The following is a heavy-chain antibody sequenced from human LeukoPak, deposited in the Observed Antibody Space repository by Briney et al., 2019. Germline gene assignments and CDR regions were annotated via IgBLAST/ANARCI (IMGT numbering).Heavy chain of an antibody. CDR2: ISASGGTT. V-gene: IGHV3-23*01. CDR3: AKRPRDTSGYYLGAFDI. CDR1: GFTFSNYA. Sequence: PGGSLRLSCAASGFTFSNYAMTWVRQAPGKGLEWVSGISASGGTTNYADSVKGRFTISRDNSRNTLYLQINSLRAEDTAVYYCAKRPRDTSGYYLGAFDIWGQGTMVTISS. D-gene: IGHD3-22*01. J-gene: IGHJ3*02.